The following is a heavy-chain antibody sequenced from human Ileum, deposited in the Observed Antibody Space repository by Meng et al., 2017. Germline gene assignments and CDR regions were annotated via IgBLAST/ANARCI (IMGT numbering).Heavy chain of an antibody. Sequence: GGSLRLSCTVSGGSVSSGSYYWSWIRQPPGKGLEWVANIKQDGSEKYYVDSVKGRFTISRDNAKNSLYLQMNSLRAEDTAVYYCARDSRGLDACDIWGQGTMVTVSS. CDR1: GGSVSSGSYY. J-gene: IGHJ3*02. CDR3: ARDSRGLDACDI. CDR2: IKQDGSEK. D-gene: IGHD6-19*01. V-gene: IGHV3-7*01.